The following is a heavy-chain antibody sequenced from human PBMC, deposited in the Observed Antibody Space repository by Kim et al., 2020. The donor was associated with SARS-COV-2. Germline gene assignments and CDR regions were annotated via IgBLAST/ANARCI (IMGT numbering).Heavy chain of an antibody. CDR1: GFTFSNYW. V-gene: IGHV3-74*01. CDR3: ARMQESGGGFDH. CDR2: VNGDGSIT. Sequence: GGSLRLSCAASGFTFSNYWMHWVRQVPGKGLVWVSRVNGDGSITRNADSVKGRFIISRDNAKNTLDLQMNSLRAEDTAVYYCARMQESGGGFDHWGQGTLVTVSS. J-gene: IGHJ4*02. D-gene: IGHD1-26*01.